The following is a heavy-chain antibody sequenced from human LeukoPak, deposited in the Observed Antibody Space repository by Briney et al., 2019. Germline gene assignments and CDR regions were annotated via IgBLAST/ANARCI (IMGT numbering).Heavy chain of an antibody. D-gene: IGHD5-24*01. CDR2: INHSGST. Sequence: PPETLSLTCAVYGGSFSGYYWSWIRQPPGKGLEWIGEINHSGSTNYNPSLESRVTISVDTSKNQFSLKLSSVTAADTAVYYCARARGGYINLVDYWGQGTLVTVSS. J-gene: IGHJ4*02. V-gene: IGHV4-34*01. CDR3: ARARGGYINLVDY. CDR1: GGSFSGYY.